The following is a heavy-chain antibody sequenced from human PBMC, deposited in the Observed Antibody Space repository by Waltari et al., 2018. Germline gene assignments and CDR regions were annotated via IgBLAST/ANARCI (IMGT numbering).Heavy chain of an antibody. CDR1: GFSLSTSGMC. J-gene: IGHJ6*02. V-gene: IGHV2-70*15. D-gene: IGHD2-21*01. Sequence: QVTLRESGPALVKPTQTLTLTCTFSGFSLSTSGMCVSWIRQPPGKALEWLARIDWDDDKYYSTSLKTRLTISKETSKNQVVLTMTNMDPVDTATYYCARSIYYYYGMDVWGQGTTVTVSS. CDR2: IDWDDDK. CDR3: ARSIYYYYGMDV.